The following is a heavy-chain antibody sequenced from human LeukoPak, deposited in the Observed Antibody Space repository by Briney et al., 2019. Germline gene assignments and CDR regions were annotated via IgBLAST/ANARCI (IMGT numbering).Heavy chain of an antibody. CDR3: ARLHYYDSSEGFDY. CDR2: IYPGDSDT. J-gene: IGHJ4*02. Sequence: GESLKISCKGSGYSFTTYWIGWVRQMPGKGLECMGIIYPGDSDTRYSPSFQGQVTISADKSISTAYLQWSSLKASDTAMCYCARLHYYDSSEGFDYWGQGTLVTVSS. CDR1: GYSFTTYW. V-gene: IGHV5-51*01. D-gene: IGHD3-22*01.